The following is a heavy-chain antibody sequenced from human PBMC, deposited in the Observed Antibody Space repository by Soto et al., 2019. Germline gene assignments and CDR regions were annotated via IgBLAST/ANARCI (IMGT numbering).Heavy chain of an antibody. CDR3: ARGRDSGYDY. V-gene: IGHV4-34*01. J-gene: IGHJ4*02. D-gene: IGHD5-12*01. CDR1: GGSFSGYY. Sequence: QVQLQQWGAGLLKPSETLSLTCAVYGGSFSGYYWSWIRQPPGKGLEWIGEINHSGSTNYNPSLKRRVTISVDTSKNQFSLKLSSVTAADTAVYYCARGRDSGYDYWGQGTLVTVSS. CDR2: INHSGST.